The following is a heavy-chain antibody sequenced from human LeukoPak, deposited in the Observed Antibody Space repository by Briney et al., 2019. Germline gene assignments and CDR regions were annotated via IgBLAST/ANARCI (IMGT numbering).Heavy chain of an antibody. CDR3: ARGRGYCSSTSCSFDY. V-gene: IGHV4-34*01. CDR2: INHSGST. J-gene: IGHJ4*02. Sequence: SETLSLTRAVYGGSFSGYYWSWIRQPPGKGLEWIGEINHSGSTNYNPSLKSRVTISVDTSKNQFSLKLSSVTAADTAVYYCARGRGYCSSTSCSFDYWGQGTLVTVSS. D-gene: IGHD2-2*01. CDR1: GGSFSGYY.